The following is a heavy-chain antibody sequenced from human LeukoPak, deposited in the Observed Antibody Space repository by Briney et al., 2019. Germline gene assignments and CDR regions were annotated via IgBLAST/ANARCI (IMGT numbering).Heavy chain of an antibody. CDR3: ARGREFDTSSWHDC. CDR1: GFTFSSYA. D-gene: IGHD6-13*01. V-gene: IGHV3-30*04. CDR2: ISYDGSNK. Sequence: GGSLRLSCAASGFTFSSYAMHWVRQAPGKGLEWVAVISYDGSNKYYADSVKGRFTISRDNSKNTLYLQMNSLRPEDTAVYYCARGREFDTSSWHDCWGQGALVTVSS. J-gene: IGHJ4*02.